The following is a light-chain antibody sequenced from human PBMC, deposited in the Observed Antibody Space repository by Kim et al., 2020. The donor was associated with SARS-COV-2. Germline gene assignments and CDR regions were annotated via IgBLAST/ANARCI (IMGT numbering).Light chain of an antibody. V-gene: IGKV1-33*01. CDR2: DAS. CDR1: QDISTY. J-gene: IGKJ3*01. CDR3: QKYDDLPPFT. Sequence: SVGDIVTITCQASQDISTYLNWYQQKPGKAPNLLISDASTVEWGVPSRFSGSGSGTDFTFTINRLQPEDVATYYCQKYDDLPPFTFGPGTKVDIK.